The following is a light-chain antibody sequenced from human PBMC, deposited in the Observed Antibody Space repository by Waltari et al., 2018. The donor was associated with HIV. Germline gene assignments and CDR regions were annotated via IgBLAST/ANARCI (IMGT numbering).Light chain of an antibody. CDR1: QSGSSTS. J-gene: IGKJ1*01. CDR3: QRYGRSRT. CDR2: SAS. Sequence: IVLTQSPGTLSLSPGEHATLSCRASQSGSSTSLAWYQQKPGQSPRLLIYSASTRANGIPDRFSGSGSGTDFSLTISRLEPEDFAVYYCQRYGRSRTFGQGTKVEIK. V-gene: IGKV3-20*01.